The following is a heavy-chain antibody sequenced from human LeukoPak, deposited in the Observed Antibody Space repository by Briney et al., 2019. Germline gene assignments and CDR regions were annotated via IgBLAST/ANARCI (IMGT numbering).Heavy chain of an antibody. Sequence: SQTLSLTYTVSGGSITSGGYYWGWIRQHPGKGREGIGYIYYSGSTYYNPSLKSRVTISVYTAKNPFSLKLSSVPAADTAVHYCARESTPRRLDTAMVRSDDWGQRTLFTVSS. J-gene: IGHJ4*02. D-gene: IGHD5-18*01. CDR1: GGSITSGGYY. V-gene: IGHV4-31*03. CDR2: IYYSGST. CDR3: ARESTPRRLDTAMVRSDD.